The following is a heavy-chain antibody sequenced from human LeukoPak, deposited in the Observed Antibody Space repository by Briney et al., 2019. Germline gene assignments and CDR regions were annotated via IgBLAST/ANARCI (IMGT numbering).Heavy chain of an antibody. J-gene: IGHJ6*02. CDR2: ISGSGNRT. CDR1: GFTFSSYS. D-gene: IGHD2-15*01. CDR3: AKNLYCGGGSCYPSALGMDV. Sequence: GGSLRLSCAASGFTFSSYSMNWVRQAPGKGLEWVSSISGSGNRTYYADSVKGRFTISRDNSKNTLFLQMNSLRAEDTAVYYCAKNLYCGGGSCYPSALGMDVWGQGTTVTVSS. V-gene: IGHV3-23*01.